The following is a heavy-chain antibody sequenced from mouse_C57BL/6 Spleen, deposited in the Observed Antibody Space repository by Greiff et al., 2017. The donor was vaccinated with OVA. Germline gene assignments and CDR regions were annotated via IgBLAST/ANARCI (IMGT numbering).Heavy chain of an antibody. CDR3: AGVYYYGRSYDAMDY. J-gene: IGHJ4*01. CDR1: GYTFTSYW. D-gene: IGHD1-1*01. Sequence: QVHVQQSGAELVRPGTSVKMSCKASGYTFTSYWIGWAKQRPGHGLEWIGDIYPGGGYTNYNEKFKGKATLTADKSSSTAYMQLSSLTSVDSAISYCAGVYYYGRSYDAMDYWGQGTSVTVSS. V-gene: IGHV1-63*01. CDR2: IYPGGGYT.